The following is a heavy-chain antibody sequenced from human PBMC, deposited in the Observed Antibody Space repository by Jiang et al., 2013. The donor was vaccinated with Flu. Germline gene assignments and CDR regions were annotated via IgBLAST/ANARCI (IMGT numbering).Heavy chain of an antibody. CDR3: ARRPPGVTTFVSNGMDV. CDR2: IYTSGST. D-gene: IGHD4-17*01. Sequence: GPGLVKPSQTLSLTCTVSGGSISSGSYYWSWIRQPAGKGLEWIGRIYTSGSTNYNPSLKSRVTISVDTSKNQFSLKLSSVTAADTAVYYCARRPPGVTTFVSNGMDVWGQGTTVTVSS. J-gene: IGHJ6*02. V-gene: IGHV4-61*02. CDR1: GGSISSGSYY.